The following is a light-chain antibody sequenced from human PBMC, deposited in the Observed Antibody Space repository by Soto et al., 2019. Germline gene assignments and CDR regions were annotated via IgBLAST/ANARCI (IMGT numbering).Light chain of an antibody. CDR1: QSVSSSY. CDR2: GAS. J-gene: IGKJ1*01. Sequence: EIVLTQSPGTLSLSPGERATLSCRASQSVSSSYLAWYQQKPGQAPRLLIYGASSRATGIPDRFSGSGSGTEFTITISRLEPEDFAVYSCPQYGSSSWTFGQGTKVEIK. V-gene: IGKV3-20*01. CDR3: PQYGSSSWT.